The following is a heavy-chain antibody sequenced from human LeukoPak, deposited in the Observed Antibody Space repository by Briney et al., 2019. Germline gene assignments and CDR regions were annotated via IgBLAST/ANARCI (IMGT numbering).Heavy chain of an antibody. CDR2: TYYRSKWYN. CDR3: ARAIWQRAFDY. D-gene: IGHD6-25*01. Sequence: SQTLSLTCAISGDSVSSNSVAWNRIRQSPSRGLEWLGRTYYRSKWYNEYAVSVKSRATIDPDTSKSQFSLQLNSVTPEDTAVYYCARAIWQRAFDYWGQGTLVTVSS. J-gene: IGHJ4*02. CDR1: GDSVSSNSVA. V-gene: IGHV6-1*01.